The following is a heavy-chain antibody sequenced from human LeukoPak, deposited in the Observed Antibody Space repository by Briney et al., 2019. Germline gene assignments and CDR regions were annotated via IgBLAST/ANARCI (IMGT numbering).Heavy chain of an antibody. V-gene: IGHV4-59*12. CDR1: GGSITSYY. D-gene: IGHD2-2*01. CDR2: TSYSGST. J-gene: IGHJ4*02. Sequence: PSETLSLTCTVSGGSITSYYWNWIRQPPGKGLEWIGYTSYSGSTNYNPSLKSRATLSVDTSKNQLSLKLSSVTAADTAVYYCARVSAVVTVVVPAAIDYWGQGTLVTVS. CDR3: ARVSAVVTVVVPAAIDY.